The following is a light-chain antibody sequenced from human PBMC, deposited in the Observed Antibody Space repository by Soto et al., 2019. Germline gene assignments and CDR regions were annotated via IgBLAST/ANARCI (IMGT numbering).Light chain of an antibody. CDR2: GAS. Sequence: EIVLSQSPGAVSLTPGERAPLSCRASQSVSSSYLAWYQQKPGQAPRLLIYGASSRATGIPDRFSGSGSGTDFTLTISRLEPEDFAVYYCQQYGSSQWTFGQGTKV. J-gene: IGKJ1*01. CDR1: QSVSSSY. V-gene: IGKV3-20*01. CDR3: QQYGSSQWT.